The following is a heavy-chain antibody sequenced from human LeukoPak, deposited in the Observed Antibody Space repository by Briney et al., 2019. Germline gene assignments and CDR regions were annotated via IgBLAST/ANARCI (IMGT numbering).Heavy chain of an antibody. J-gene: IGHJ5*01. CDR1: GFTVSSNY. V-gene: IGHV3-66*01. Sequence: GGSLRLSCAASGFTVSSNYMSWVRQAPGQGQEWVSVIYSGGNTYYADSVEGRFTISRDNSKNTLYLQMNSLRAEDTAVYYCARGIGSQLRSGWFDPWGQGTLVTVSS. CDR2: IYSGGNT. CDR3: ARGIGSQLRSGWFDP. D-gene: IGHD3-3*01.